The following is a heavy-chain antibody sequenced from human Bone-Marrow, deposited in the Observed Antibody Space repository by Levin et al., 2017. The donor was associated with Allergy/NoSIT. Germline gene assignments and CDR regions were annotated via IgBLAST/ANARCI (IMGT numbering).Heavy chain of an antibody. D-gene: IGHD3-9*01. Sequence: PGGSLRLSFAASGFTFSGHAIHWVRRPPGKGLEWVAVISYDGGNEDYADSVKGRFTISRDNSKNTLYLQMNSLRGEDTAVYYCARGPQRITISAIDVWGQGTLVTVSS. CDR1: GFTFSGHA. CDR3: ARGPQRITISAIDV. V-gene: IGHV3-30*14. CDR2: ISYDGGNE. J-gene: IGHJ4*02.